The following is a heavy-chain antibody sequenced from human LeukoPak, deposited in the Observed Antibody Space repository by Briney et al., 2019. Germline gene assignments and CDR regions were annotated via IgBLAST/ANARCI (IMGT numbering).Heavy chain of an antibody. J-gene: IGHJ5*02. CDR1: GVSLNGYY. Sequence: PSETLSLTCAVSGVSLNGYYWGWICQTPGKGLEWIGEINHSGRTNYNPSLKSRVTISADTSKNQFSLELRSVTAADTAVYYCARAYYSTSWFPHWGQGALVTVSS. CDR3: ARAYYSTSWFPH. CDR2: INHSGRT. D-gene: IGHD3-10*01. V-gene: IGHV4-34*01.